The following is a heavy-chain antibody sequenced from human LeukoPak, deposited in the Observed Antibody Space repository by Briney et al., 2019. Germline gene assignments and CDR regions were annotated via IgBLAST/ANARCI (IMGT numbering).Heavy chain of an antibody. CDR1: GFTFSSYS. CDR3: ASKALDYFCFDS. D-gene: IGHD3-16*01. J-gene: IGHJ4*02. CDR2: ISSSSSYI. Sequence: GGSLRLSCAASGFTFSSYSMSWVRQAPGKGLEWVSSISSSSSYIYYADSVKGRFTISRDNDKNLLYLQMNSLRAEDTAVYYCASKALDYFCFDSWGQGTLVTVSS. V-gene: IGHV3-21*01.